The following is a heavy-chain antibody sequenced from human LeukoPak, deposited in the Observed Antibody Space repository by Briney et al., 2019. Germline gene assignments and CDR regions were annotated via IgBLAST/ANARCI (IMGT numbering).Heavy chain of an antibody. CDR2: ISGSGGST. J-gene: IGHJ4*02. Sequence: GGSLRLSCAASGFTVSSNYMSWVRQAPGKGLEWVSAISGSGGSTYYADSVKGRFTISRDNSKNTLYLQMNSLRAEDTAVYYCAKVVDTAMGIFGVLYYFDYWGQGTLVTVSS. CDR3: AKVVDTAMGIFGVLYYFDY. V-gene: IGHV3-23*01. D-gene: IGHD5-18*01. CDR1: GFTVSSNY.